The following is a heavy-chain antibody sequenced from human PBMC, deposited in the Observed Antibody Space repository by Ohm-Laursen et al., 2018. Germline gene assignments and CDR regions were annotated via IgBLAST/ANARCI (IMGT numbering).Heavy chain of an antibody. CDR2: ISASGYTK. CDR1: GFTFSSYG. Sequence: SLRLSCAASGFTFSSYGMHWVRQAPGKGLECVSYISASGYTKRYADSVKGRFTISRDNTKNSLYLEMNSLSPEDTAVYYCARDGASGWHGYMFDYWGQGILVTVSS. D-gene: IGHD6-19*01. V-gene: IGHV3-48*04. CDR3: ARDGASGWHGYMFDY. J-gene: IGHJ4*02.